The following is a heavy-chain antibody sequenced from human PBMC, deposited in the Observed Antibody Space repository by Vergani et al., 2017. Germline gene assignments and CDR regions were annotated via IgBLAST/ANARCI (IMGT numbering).Heavy chain of an antibody. D-gene: IGHD6-13*01. CDR2: IYYSGST. CDR3: AGERPGGGAAAGTEGFFDY. V-gene: IGHV4-59*01. CDR1: GGSISSYY. Sequence: QVQLQESGPGLVKPSETLSLTCTVSGGSISSYYWSWIRQPPGKGLEWIGYIYYSGSTNYNPSLKSRVTISVDTSKNQFSLKLSSVTAADTAVYYCAGERPGGGAAAGTEGFFDYWGQGTLVTVSS. J-gene: IGHJ4*02.